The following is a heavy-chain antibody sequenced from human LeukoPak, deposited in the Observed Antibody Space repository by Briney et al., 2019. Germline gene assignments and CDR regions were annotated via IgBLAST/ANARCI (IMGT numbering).Heavy chain of an antibody. Sequence: GGSLRLSCVASGFTFSKYAMAWVRQAPGKGLEWVSVILISAGDTSYADSVKGRFTISRDNSRNTLYLQMSNLRAEDTAAYYCATSGYEGYDHPSWGQGTLVAVSS. CDR1: GFTFSKYA. J-gene: IGHJ5*02. V-gene: IGHV3-23*01. CDR3: ATSGYEGYDHPS. D-gene: IGHD5-12*01. CDR2: ILISAGDT.